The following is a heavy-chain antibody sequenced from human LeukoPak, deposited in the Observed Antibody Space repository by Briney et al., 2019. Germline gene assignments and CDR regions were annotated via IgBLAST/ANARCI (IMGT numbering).Heavy chain of an antibody. D-gene: IGHD3-10*01. J-gene: IGHJ5*02. CDR2: IIPIFGTA. V-gene: IGHV1-69*13. Sequence: GASVKVSCKASGGTFSSYAISWVRQAPGQGLEWMGGIIPIFGTANYAQKSQGRVTITADESTSTAYMELSSLRSEDTAVYYCARTGKYYYGSGSDNWFDPWGQGTLVTVSS. CDR3: ARTGKYYYGSGSDNWFDP. CDR1: GGTFSSYA.